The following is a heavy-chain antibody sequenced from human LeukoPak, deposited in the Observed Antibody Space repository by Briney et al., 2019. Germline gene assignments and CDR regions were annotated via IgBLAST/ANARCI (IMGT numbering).Heavy chain of an antibody. V-gene: IGHV3-30*18. CDR1: GFTFSSYG. CDR2: ISYDGSNK. D-gene: IGHD4-11*01. Sequence: GGSLRLSCAASGFTFSSYGMHWVRQAPGKGLEWVAVISYDGSNKYYADSVKGRFTISRDNSKDTLYLQMNSLRAEDTAVYYCAKDSWRSIMTTPVTDFDYWGQGTLVTVSS. CDR3: AKDSWRSIMTTPVTDFDY. J-gene: IGHJ4*02.